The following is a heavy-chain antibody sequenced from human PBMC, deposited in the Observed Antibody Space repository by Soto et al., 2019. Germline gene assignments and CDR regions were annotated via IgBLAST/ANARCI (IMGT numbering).Heavy chain of an antibody. CDR1: GITFSNVW. V-gene: IGHV3-15*01. CDR3: TTGRFSSSLYCYS. CDR2: IKSKTDGGTT. Sequence: EVQLVESGGGLVKPGGTLRVSCAASGITFSNVWMTWVRQAPGKGLEWVGRIKSKTDGGTTDYGAPVRGRFTISRDDSKNTRYLQMNSLKTEDTAVYYCTTGRFSSSLYCYSWGQGTLVTVSS. J-gene: IGHJ4*02. D-gene: IGHD6-6*01.